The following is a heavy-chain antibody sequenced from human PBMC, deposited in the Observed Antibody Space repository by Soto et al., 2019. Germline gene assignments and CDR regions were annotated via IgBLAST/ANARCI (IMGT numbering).Heavy chain of an antibody. CDR3: ARDRDGGWFHMDV. CDR2: IWSDGNRA. Sequence: QVQLVESGGGVVQPGRSVRLSCVGSGFLFSHYGRHWVRQAPGKGLEWVAVIWSDGNRASYADSVKGRFAISRDNSKDTLYLQMNNLRADDTAVYFCARDRDGGWFHMDVWGQGTTVAVSS. V-gene: IGHV3-33*01. J-gene: IGHJ6*02. CDR1: GFLFSHYG. D-gene: IGHD6-19*01.